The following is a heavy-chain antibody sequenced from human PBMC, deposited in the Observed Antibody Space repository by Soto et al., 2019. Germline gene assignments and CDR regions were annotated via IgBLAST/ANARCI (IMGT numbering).Heavy chain of an antibody. V-gene: IGHV1-69*01. J-gene: IGHJ5*02. D-gene: IGHD2-21*01. CDR3: ARGTGDGGLFDP. Sequence: QVQLVQSGAAVKKPGSSVKVSCKASGGTFSSYAIIWVRQAPGQGLEWRGGIIPIVGTANYAQKFQGRVTITADESTSTAYMELSSLRSEDTAVYYCARGTGDGGLFDPWGQGTLVTVSS. CDR1: GGTFSSYA. CDR2: IIPIVGTA.